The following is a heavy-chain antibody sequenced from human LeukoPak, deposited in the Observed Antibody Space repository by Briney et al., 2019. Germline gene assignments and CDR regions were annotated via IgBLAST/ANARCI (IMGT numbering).Heavy chain of an antibody. CDR3: ARDTWIQLWFQGNWFDP. J-gene: IGHJ5*02. CDR1: GGSISSYY. V-gene: IGHV4-4*07. CDR2: IYTSGST. D-gene: IGHD5-18*01. Sequence: SETLSLTCTVSGGSISSYYWSWIRQPAGKGLEWIGRIYTSGSTNYNPSLKSRVTMSVDTSKNQFSLKLSSVTAADTAVYYCARDTWIQLWFQGNWFDPWGQGTLVTVSS.